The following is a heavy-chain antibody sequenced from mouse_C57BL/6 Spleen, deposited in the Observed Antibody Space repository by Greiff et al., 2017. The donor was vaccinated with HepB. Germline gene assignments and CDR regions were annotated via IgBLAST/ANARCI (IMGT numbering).Heavy chain of an antibody. CDR2: IDPETGGT. J-gene: IGHJ1*03. V-gene: IGHV1-15*01. CDR1: GYTFTDYE. CDR3: TRVGTTGVDRYFDV. D-gene: IGHD1-1*01. Sequence: VQLQQSGAELVRPGASVTLSCKASGYTFTDYEMHWVKQTPVHGLEWIGAIDPETGGTAYNQKFKGKAILTADKSSSTAYMELRSLTSEDSPVYYCTRVGTTGVDRYFDVWGTGTTVTVSS.